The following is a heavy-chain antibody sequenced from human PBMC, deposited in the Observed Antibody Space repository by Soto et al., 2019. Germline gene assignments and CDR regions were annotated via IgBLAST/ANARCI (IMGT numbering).Heavy chain of an antibody. CDR1: GYTFTIYD. CDR3: ARVYGPTDAFDI. D-gene: IGHD4-17*01. CDR2: MNPNSGNT. V-gene: IGHV1-8*01. J-gene: IGHJ3*02. Sequence: ASVKVSCKASGYTFTIYDINWVRQATGQGLEWMGWMNPNSGNTGYAQKFQGRVTMTRNTSISTAYMELSSLRSEDTAVYYCARVYGPTDAFDIWGQGTMVTVSS.